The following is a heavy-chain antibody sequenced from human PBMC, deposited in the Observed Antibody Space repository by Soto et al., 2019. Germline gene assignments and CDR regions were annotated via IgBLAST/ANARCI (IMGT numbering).Heavy chain of an antibody. CDR3: ARGGGIVGAINSPGLAV. D-gene: IGHD1-26*01. CDR2: IYYSGNT. CDR1: GDTISRGGDY. V-gene: IGHV4-31*03. J-gene: IGHJ6*04. Sequence: SETLSLTCTVSGDTISRGGDYWTWIRQRPGKGLEWIGYIYYSGNTYINPTLKSRVTISVDMSENQFSLKLTSLTAADTAVYYCARGGGIVGAINSPGLAVWGKGTTVTVPS.